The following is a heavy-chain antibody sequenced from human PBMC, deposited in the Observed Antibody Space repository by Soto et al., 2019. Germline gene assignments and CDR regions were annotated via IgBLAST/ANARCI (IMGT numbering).Heavy chain of an antibody. V-gene: IGHV3-72*01. CDR3: ARGGNTNCRYLDY. J-gene: IGHJ4*02. Sequence: EVQLVESGGGLVQPGGSLRLSCAASGFTLSDYYMDWVRQAPEKGLEWVARTRNRAHSYTTEYASSVKGRFTISRHDSHNSLYLQMNSLNTEVTAVYYCARGGNTNCRYLDYWGQGTLVTVSS. CDR1: GFTLSDYY. D-gene: IGHD7-27*01. CDR2: TRNRAHSYTT.